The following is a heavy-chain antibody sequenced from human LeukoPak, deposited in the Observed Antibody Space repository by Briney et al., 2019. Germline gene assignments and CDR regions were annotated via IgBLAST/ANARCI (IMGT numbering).Heavy chain of an antibody. J-gene: IGHJ4*02. CDR1: GYSFRAYH. CDR3: ARSIEATASFDH. CDR2: INPSTAGT. V-gene: IGHV1-2*02. Sequence: WASVKVSCKTSGYSFRAYHLHWVRQAPGQGLEWMGWINPSTAGTNYAQKFQGRVTMTRDTSISTAFMEMTGLKFDDTAVYYCARSIEATASFDHWGQGTLVAVSS. D-gene: IGHD6-6*01.